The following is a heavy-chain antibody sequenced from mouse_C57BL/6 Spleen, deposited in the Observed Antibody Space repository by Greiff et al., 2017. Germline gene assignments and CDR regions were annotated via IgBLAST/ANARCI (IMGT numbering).Heavy chain of an antibody. D-gene: IGHD1-1*01. CDR2: IDPEDGDT. CDR1: GFNIKDYY. CDR3: TTWPPFITTVVAPFDY. Sequence: EVQLQESGAELVRPGASVKLSCTASGFNIKDYYMHWVKQRPEQGLEWIGRIDPEDGDTEYAPKFQGKATMTADTSSNTAYLQLSSLTSEDTAVYYCTTWPPFITTVVAPFDYWGQGTTLTVSS. J-gene: IGHJ2*01. V-gene: IGHV14-1*01.